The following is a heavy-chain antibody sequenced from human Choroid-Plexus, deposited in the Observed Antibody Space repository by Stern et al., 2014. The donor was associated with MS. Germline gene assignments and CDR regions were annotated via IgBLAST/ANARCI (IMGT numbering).Heavy chain of an antibody. Sequence: QVQLGQSGGGVVQPGRPLRLSCAASGFSFSSFGMHWVRQAPGKGLEWVALISYDGSKDYADSAKGRFAISRDNSKNPLYLQMNSLRAEDTAVYYCAKDRHSLTFFLDSWAQGSL. CDR1: GFSFSSFG. V-gene: IGHV3-30*18. D-gene: IGHD2-21*01. CDR3: AKDRHSLTFFLDS. CDR2: ISYDGSK. J-gene: IGHJ4*02.